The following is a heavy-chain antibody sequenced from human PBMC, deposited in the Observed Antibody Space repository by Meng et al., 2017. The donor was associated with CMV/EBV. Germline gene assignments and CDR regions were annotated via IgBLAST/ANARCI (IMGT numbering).Heavy chain of an antibody. J-gene: IGHJ4*02. D-gene: IGHD3-16*01. CDR2: IWHDGSNK. CDR1: GFSFSTFG. Sequence: GGSLRLSCAASGFSFSTFGMHWVRQAPGKGLEWVALIWHDGSNKYYADSVKGRFTISRDNSRNTLYLQMNSLRVEDTAVYYCARVTMGIRLGDTSGLDYWGQGTLVTVSS. CDR3: ARVTMGIRLGDTSGLDY. V-gene: IGHV3-33*01.